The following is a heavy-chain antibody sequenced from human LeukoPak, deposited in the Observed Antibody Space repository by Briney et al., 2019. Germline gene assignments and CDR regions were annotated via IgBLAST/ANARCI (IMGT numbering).Heavy chain of an antibody. Sequence: SETLSLTCSAFGGSISTYQWSWIRQPAGKGLEWIGRTYSSGSPKYNPSLKSRVTMSVDTSKNQFSLKLNSVTAADTAVYYCARSRTSGPFYFDYWGQGTLVTVSS. V-gene: IGHV4-4*07. J-gene: IGHJ4*02. CDR3: ARSRTSGPFYFDY. CDR2: TYSSGSP. D-gene: IGHD5-12*01. CDR1: GGSISTYQ.